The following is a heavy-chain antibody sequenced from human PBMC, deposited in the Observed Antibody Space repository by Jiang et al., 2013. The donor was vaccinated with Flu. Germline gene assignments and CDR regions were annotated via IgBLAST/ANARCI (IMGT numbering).Heavy chain of an antibody. CDR2: SALTMVT. Sequence: SVKVSCKASGYTFTSYGISWVRQALDKGLSGWDGSALTMVTQTMHRSSRAESPMTTDTSTSTAYMELRSLRSDDTAVYYCARPKLEDTAMVMAPYYYMDVWGKGTTVTVSS. V-gene: IGHV1-18*04. CDR1: GYTFTSYG. J-gene: IGHJ6*03. CDR3: ARPKLEDTAMVMAPYYYMDV. D-gene: IGHD5-18*01.